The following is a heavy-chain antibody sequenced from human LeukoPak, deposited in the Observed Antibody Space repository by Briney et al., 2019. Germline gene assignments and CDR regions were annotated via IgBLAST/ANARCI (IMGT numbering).Heavy chain of an antibody. D-gene: IGHD6-13*01. Sequence: SETLSLTCTVSGGSISSYYWSWIRQPAGKGLEWIGRIYTSGSTNYNPSLKSRVTMSVDTSKNQFSLKLSPVTAADTAVYYCARGESSSWSLYYYYGMDVWGQGTTVTVSS. CDR1: GGSISSYY. CDR2: IYTSGST. V-gene: IGHV4-4*07. J-gene: IGHJ6*02. CDR3: ARGESSSWSLYYYYGMDV.